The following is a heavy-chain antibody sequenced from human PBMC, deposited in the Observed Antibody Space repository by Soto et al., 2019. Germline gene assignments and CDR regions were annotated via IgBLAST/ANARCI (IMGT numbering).Heavy chain of an antibody. V-gene: IGHV2-5*02. Sequence: QITLKESGPTLVKPTQTLTLTCTFSGFSLSTSGVGVGWIRQPPGKALEWLALIYWDDDKRYSPSLKSRLTITKDTSKNQVVLTMTNMDPVDTATYYCAHTLYEFWSGYYPHWGQGTLVTVSS. J-gene: IGHJ4*02. CDR3: AHTLYEFWSGYYPH. D-gene: IGHD3-3*01. CDR1: GFSLSTSGVG. CDR2: IYWDDDK.